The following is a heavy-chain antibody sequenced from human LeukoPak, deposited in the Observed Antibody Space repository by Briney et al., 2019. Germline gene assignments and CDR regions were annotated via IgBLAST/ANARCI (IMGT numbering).Heavy chain of an antibody. Sequence: PGGSLRLSCAASGFTFDDYGMSWVRQAPGKGLEWVSGINWNGGSTGYADSVKGRFTISRDNAKNSLYLQMNSLRAEDTALYYCARADHDYSNYFYYYYMDVWGKGTTVTVSS. J-gene: IGHJ6*03. CDR2: INWNGGST. CDR1: GFTFDDYG. V-gene: IGHV3-20*04. D-gene: IGHD4-11*01. CDR3: ARADHDYSNYFYYYYMDV.